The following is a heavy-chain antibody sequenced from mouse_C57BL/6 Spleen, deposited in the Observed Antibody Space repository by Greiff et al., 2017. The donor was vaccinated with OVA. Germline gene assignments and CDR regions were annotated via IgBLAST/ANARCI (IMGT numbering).Heavy chain of an antibody. CDR2: IDPSDREH. Sequence: QGQLKQSGAELVRPGPSVKLSCKASGYTFTSSWRHGGKRRPIQGLEWMGNIDPSDREHHYNQKFKDKATLTVDKSSSTAYMQLSSLTSEDAAVYYCAREVRLLRAMDYWGQGTSVTVSS. CDR3: AREVRLLRAMDY. V-gene: IGHV1-52*01. CDR1: GYTFTSSW. D-gene: IGHD2-3*01. J-gene: IGHJ4*01.